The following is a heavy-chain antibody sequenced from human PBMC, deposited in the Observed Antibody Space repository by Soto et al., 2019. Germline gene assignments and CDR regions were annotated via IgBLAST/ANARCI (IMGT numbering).Heavy chain of an antibody. V-gene: IGHV4-4*02. CDR2: IYHVGIT. CDR3: ARMGCISTSCYDYYYGMDV. Sequence: TLETLPLTCAVSGGSVSSSQWWTWVRQTPGKGLEWLGEIYHVGITKYNPSLKSRVTMSVDKSNNHFSLNLRSVTAADTAVYYCARMGCISTSCYDYYYGMDVWGQGTTVTVSS. CDR1: GGSVSSSQW. D-gene: IGHD2-2*01. J-gene: IGHJ6*02.